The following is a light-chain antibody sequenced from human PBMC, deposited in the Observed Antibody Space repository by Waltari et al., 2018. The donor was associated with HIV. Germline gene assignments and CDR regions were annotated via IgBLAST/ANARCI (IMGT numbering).Light chain of an antibody. J-gene: IGLJ1*01. V-gene: IGLV1-47*01. Sequence: QSVLTQPPSASGTPAQRVTIPCSGCCSNIENDNCYCYEQLTGAAPRLLIYKVTQRPSGVPDRFTGSKSGTSASLAISGLRAEDEADYYCVGWDSGLSGYVFGTGTKVTVL. CDR3: VGWDSGLSGYV. CDR1: CSNIENDN. CDR2: KVT.